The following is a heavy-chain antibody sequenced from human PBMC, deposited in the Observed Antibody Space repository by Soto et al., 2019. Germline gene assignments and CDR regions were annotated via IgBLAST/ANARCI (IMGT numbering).Heavy chain of an antibody. CDR2: IKSKTDGGTT. CDR1: GFTFSNAW. V-gene: IGHV3-15*07. D-gene: IGHD6-19*01. CDR3: TTAFTRLAASDI. J-gene: IGHJ3*02. Sequence: EVQLVESGGGLVKPGGSLRLSCAASGFTFSNAWMNWVRQAPGKGLGWVGRIKSKTDGGTTDYAAPAKGRFTISRDDVKNTLDLQMNSLKTEDTAVYYRTTAFTRLAASDIWGQGTMVTVSS.